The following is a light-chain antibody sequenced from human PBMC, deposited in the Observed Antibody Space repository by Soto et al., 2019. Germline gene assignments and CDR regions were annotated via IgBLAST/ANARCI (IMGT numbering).Light chain of an antibody. CDR3: QQYGSSGT. Sequence: DIQVTQSPSTLSGSVGDRVTITCRASQTISSWLAWYQQKPGKAPKLLIYKASTLKSGVPTRFSGSGSGTEFTLTISSLQPDDFAVYYCQQYGSSGTFGQGTKV. J-gene: IGKJ1*01. V-gene: IGKV1-5*03. CDR2: KAS. CDR1: QTISSW.